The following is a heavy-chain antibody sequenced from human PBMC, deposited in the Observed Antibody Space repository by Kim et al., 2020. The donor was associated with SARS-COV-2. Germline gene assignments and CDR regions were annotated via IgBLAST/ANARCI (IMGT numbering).Heavy chain of an antibody. V-gene: IGHV5-51*01. Sequence: SRPFQGQVTISADKSINTAYLQWSSLRASDTAMYYCAGRYYDSSGFEYFDYWGQGTLVTVSS. J-gene: IGHJ4*02. CDR3: AGRYYDSSGFEYFDY. D-gene: IGHD3-22*01.